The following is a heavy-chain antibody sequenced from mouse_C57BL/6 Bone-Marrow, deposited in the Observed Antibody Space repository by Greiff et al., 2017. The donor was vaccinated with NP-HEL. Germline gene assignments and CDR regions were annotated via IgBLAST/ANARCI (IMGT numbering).Heavy chain of an antibody. CDR2: ISSGGSYT. CDR1: GFTFSSYG. J-gene: IGHJ2*01. CDR3: ARHYYSNYVDY. V-gene: IGHV5-6*01. D-gene: IGHD2-5*01. Sequence: EVKLVESGGDLVKPGGSRKLSWSASGFTFSSYGMSWVRQTPDKRLEWVATISSGGSYTFDPDSVKGRFTISRDNAKNTLYLQMSSLKSENTAMYYSARHYYSNYVDYWGQGTPLTVSS.